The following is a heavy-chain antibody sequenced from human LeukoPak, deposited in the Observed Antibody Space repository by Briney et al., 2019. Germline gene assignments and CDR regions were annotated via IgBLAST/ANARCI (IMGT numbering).Heavy chain of an antibody. CDR3: ARGGMQWFGELLPPFDY. CDR2: IYPGDSDV. Sequence: GESLKISCKSSGYTFSNYWIAWVRQVPGRGLEWMGIIYPGDSDVRYGPSFQGQVTISVDKSINTAYLQWRSLKASDTAIYFCARGGMQWFGELLPPFDYWGQGIQVTVSS. CDR1: GYTFSNYW. V-gene: IGHV5-51*01. D-gene: IGHD3-10*01. J-gene: IGHJ4*02.